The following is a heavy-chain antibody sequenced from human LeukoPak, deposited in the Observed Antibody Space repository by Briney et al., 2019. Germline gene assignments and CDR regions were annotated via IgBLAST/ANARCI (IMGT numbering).Heavy chain of an antibody. Sequence: PSETLSLTCTVSGGSISSSSYYWGWIRQPPGKGLEWIGSIYYSGSTYYNPSLKSRVTISVDTSKNQFSLKLSSVTAADTAVYYCARQLGYCSSTSCYDYYYYMDVWGKGTTVTVSS. CDR2: IYYSGST. V-gene: IGHV4-39*07. CDR3: ARQLGYCSSTSCYDYYYYMDV. CDR1: GGSISSSSYY. D-gene: IGHD2-2*01. J-gene: IGHJ6*03.